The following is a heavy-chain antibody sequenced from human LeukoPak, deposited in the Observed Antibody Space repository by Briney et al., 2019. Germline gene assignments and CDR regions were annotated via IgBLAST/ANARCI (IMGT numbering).Heavy chain of an antibody. CDR3: AREAPGIMGAFDI. CDR1: GFTFSSYA. D-gene: IGHD3-10*01. V-gene: IGHV3-30-3*01. Sequence: PGGSLRLSCAASGFTFSSYAMHWVRQAPGKGLEWVAVISYDGSNKYYADSVKGRFTISRDNSKNTLYLQMNSLRAEDTAVYYCAREAPGIMGAFDIWGQGTMVTVSS. CDR2: ISYDGSNK. J-gene: IGHJ3*02.